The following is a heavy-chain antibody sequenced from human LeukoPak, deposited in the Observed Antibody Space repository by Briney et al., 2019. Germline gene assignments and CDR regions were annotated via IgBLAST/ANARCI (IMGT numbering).Heavy chain of an antibody. Sequence: SVKVSCKASGDTFSNYAISWVRQAPGQGLEWMGGIIPIFGTAKYAQKFQGRVTITADTSTSTAYMELSSLRSEDTAVYYCARAGWLQYYYFDYWGQETLVTVSS. CDR3: ARAGWLQYYYFDY. V-gene: IGHV1-69*06. CDR2: IIPIFGTA. D-gene: IGHD5-24*01. J-gene: IGHJ4*02. CDR1: GDTFSNYA.